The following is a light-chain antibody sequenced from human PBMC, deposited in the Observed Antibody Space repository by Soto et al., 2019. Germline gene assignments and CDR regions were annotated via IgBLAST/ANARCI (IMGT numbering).Light chain of an antibody. Sequence: DIQMTQSPSTLSASLGDRVVITCRASQSLNNRLAWYQQEPGKAPKLLIYDASTLESGVSSRFSGTGSGTEWILTITDLQPDDFATYYCQQYNSYSWTFGQGTKVDI. J-gene: IGKJ1*01. V-gene: IGKV1-5*01. CDR1: QSLNNR. CDR3: QQYNSYSWT. CDR2: DAS.